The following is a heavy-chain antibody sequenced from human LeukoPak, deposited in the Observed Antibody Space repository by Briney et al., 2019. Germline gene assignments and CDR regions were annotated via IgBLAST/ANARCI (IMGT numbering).Heavy chain of an antibody. V-gene: IGHV3-33*01. CDR2: IWYDGSNK. D-gene: IGHD6-19*01. Sequence: GGSLRLSCAASGLTFSSYGMHWVRQAPGKGLEWVAVIWYDGSNKYYADSVKGRFTISRDNSKNTLYLQMNSPRAEDTAVYYCARDHGIAAAASYSSGWYDLDYWGQGTLVTVSS. CDR1: GLTFSSYG. J-gene: IGHJ4*02. CDR3: ARDHGIAAAASYSSGWYDLDY.